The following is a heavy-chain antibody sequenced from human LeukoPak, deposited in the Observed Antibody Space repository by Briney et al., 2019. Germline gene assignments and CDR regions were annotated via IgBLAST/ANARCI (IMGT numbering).Heavy chain of an antibody. CDR2: ISGSGGST. V-gene: IGHV3-23*01. Sequence: PGGSLRLSCAASGFTFSSYAMSWVHQAPGKGLEWVSAISGSGGSTYYADSVKGRFTISRDNSKNTLYLQMNSLRAEDTAVYYCAKDSRYSSSSGHFDYWGQGTLVTVSS. CDR1: GFTFSSYA. D-gene: IGHD6-6*01. J-gene: IGHJ4*02. CDR3: AKDSRYSSSSGHFDY.